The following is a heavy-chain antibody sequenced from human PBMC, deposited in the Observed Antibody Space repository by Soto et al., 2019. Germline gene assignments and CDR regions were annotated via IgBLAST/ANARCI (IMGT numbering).Heavy chain of an antibody. J-gene: IGHJ4*02. CDR1: GFTFDDYG. CDR3: AEGRPWELTH. Sequence: GGSLRLSCAASGFTFDDYGLIWVRQVPGKGLEWVSGINGSGASTYYADSVKGRFTISRDNSKNTLYLQMNSLRAEDTAVYYCAEGRPWELTHWGQGTLVTVSS. V-gene: IGHV3-23*01. CDR2: INGSGAST. D-gene: IGHD1-26*01.